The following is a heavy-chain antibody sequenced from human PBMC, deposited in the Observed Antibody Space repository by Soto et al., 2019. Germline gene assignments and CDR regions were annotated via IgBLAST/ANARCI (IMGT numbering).Heavy chain of an antibody. CDR1: GGSISSGGYS. Sequence: SETLSLTCAVSGGSISSGGYSWSWIRQPPGKGLEWIGYIYHSGSTYYNPSLKSRVTISVDRSKNQFSLKLSSVTAADTAVYYCARAGGHYYDSSGYYYAFDYWGQGTLVTVSS. V-gene: IGHV4-30-2*01. CDR3: ARAGGHYYDSSGYYYAFDY. D-gene: IGHD3-22*01. CDR2: IYHSGST. J-gene: IGHJ4*02.